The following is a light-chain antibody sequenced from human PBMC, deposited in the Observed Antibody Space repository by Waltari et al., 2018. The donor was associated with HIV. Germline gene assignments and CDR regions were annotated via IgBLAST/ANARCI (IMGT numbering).Light chain of an antibody. J-gene: IGKJ1*01. Sequence: EIGMTQSPATLSVYPGVRATLPCRASQSVSSNLAWYQQKPGQAPRLLVYGASTRATGIPARFSGSGSGTEFTLTISSLQSEDFAVYYCQQYNNWHPWTFGQGTKVEIK. V-gene: IGKV3-15*01. CDR1: QSVSSN. CDR2: GAS. CDR3: QQYNNWHPWT.